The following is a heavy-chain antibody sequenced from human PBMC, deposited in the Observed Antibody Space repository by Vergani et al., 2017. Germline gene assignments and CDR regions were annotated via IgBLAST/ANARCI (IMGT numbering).Heavy chain of an antibody. V-gene: IGHV3-23*01. D-gene: IGHD2-2*01. CDR3: AKDSGSSTSCLIDY. CDR1: GFIFSTYA. Sequence: EVHLLESGGGLVQSGGSLRLSCTASGFIFSTYAMSWVRQAPGKGLEWVSGISASGAPTYYADSVKGRVTISRDNSKNTLYLQMNSLRVEDTALYYCAKDSGSSTSCLIDYWGQGTLVTVSS. J-gene: IGHJ4*02. CDR2: ISASGAPT.